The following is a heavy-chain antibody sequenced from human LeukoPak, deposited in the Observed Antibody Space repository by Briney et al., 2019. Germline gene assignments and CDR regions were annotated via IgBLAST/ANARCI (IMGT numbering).Heavy chain of an antibody. CDR1: GFTLSSYS. V-gene: IGHV3-21*01. Sequence: GGSLRLSCAASGFTLSSYSMNWVRQDPGTGLEWVSSISSSSSYIYYADSVKGRFTISRDNAKNSLYLQMNSLRAEDTAVYYCARDGGYRAIDYWGQGTLVTVSS. CDR2: ISSSSSYI. CDR3: ARDGGYRAIDY. J-gene: IGHJ4*02. D-gene: IGHD5-12*01.